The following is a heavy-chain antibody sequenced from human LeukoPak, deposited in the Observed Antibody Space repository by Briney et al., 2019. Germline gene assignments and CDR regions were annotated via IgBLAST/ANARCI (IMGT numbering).Heavy chain of an antibody. D-gene: IGHD3-10*01. CDR2: INHSRST. V-gene: IGHV4-34*01. CDR1: GGSFSDYY. CDR3: ARRYKGIPDYGSGSYYKGYYYYMDV. J-gene: IGHJ6*03. Sequence: SSETLSLTCAVYGGSFSDYYWSWIRQPPGKGLEWIGEINHSRSTNYNPSLKSRVTISVDTSKNQFSLKLSSVTAADTAVYYCARRYKGIPDYGSGSYYKGYYYYMDVWGKGTTVTVSS.